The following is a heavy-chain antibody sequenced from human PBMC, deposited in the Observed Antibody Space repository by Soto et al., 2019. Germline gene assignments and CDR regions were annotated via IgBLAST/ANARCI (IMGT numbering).Heavy chain of an antibody. CDR2: IKGDGTDE. D-gene: IGHD2-21*01. Sequence: PGGSLRLSCVGSGFIFGNYWMSWVRQAPGKGLEWVATIKGDGTDEKYVDSVRGRFTISRDNARNSLYLQMNSLRAEDTAVYYCARGLHSLFDYWGQGTLVTVSS. J-gene: IGHJ4*02. CDR3: ARGLHSLFDY. V-gene: IGHV3-7*01. CDR1: GFIFGNYW.